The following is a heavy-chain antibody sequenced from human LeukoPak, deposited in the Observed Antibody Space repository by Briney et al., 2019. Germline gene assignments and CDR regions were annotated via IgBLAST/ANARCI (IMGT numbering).Heavy chain of an antibody. V-gene: IGHV5-51*01. CDR1: GYSFTSYW. D-gene: IGHD2-21*02. J-gene: IGHJ4*02. Sequence: GESLKISCKGSGYSFTSYWIAWVRQMPGKGLEWMGIIYPGDSDTRYSPSFQGQVSISADKSITTAYLQWSSLKASDTAMYYCARPSSVTNPDYWGQGTLVTVSS. CDR3: ARPSSVTNPDY. CDR2: IYPGDSDT.